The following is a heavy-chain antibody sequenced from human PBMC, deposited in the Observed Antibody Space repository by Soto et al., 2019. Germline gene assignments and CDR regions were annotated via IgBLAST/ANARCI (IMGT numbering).Heavy chain of an antibody. J-gene: IGHJ4*02. V-gene: IGHV3-7*01. D-gene: IGHD3-16*01. CDR3: VCGGNFFVY. CDR1: GFTFSTYW. Sequence: EVQLVESGGGLVQPGGSLRLSCAASGFTFSTYWMTWVRRPPGKGLEWVANLDQDGSERFYVDLVRGRFTFSRDNAKNSLYLQMNSLRAEDTAVYYCVCGGNFFVYWGQGTLVTVSP. CDR2: LDQDGSER.